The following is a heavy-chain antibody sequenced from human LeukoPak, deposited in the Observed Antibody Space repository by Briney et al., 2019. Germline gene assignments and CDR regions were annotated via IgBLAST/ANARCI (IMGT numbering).Heavy chain of an antibody. V-gene: IGHV4-59*12. J-gene: IGHJ3*02. CDR1: GGSISSYY. CDR2: IYYSGST. D-gene: IGHD3-3*01. Sequence: SETLSLTCTVSGGSISSYYWSWIRQPPGKGLKWIGYIYYSGSTNYNPSLKSRVTMSVDTSKNQFSLRLSSVTAADTAVYYCARDDFDYNDLVSVIHIWGQGTMVTVSS. CDR3: ARDDFDYNDLVSVIHI.